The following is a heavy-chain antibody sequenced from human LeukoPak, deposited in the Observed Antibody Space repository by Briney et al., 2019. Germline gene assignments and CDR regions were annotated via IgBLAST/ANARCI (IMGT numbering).Heavy chain of an antibody. CDR1: GGSISSYY. CDR3: AREGGTWEELDY. J-gene: IGHJ4*02. CDR2: IYYSGST. Sequence: SETLSLTCTVSGGSISSYYWSWIRQPPGKGLEWIGYIYYSGSTNYNPSLKSRVTISVDTSKNQFSLKLSSVTAADTAVYYCAREGGTWEELDYWGQGTLVTVSS. D-gene: IGHD1-26*01. V-gene: IGHV4-59*01.